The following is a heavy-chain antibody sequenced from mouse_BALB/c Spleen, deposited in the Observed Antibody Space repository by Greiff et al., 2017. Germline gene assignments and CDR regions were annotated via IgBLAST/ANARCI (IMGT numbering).Heavy chain of an antibody. CDR1: GYTFTSYW. CDR3: TRDYGDFDY. D-gene: IGHD2-4*01. Sequence: VQLQQPGAELVRPGASVKLSCKASGYTFTSYWINWVKQRPGQGLEWIGNIYPSDSYTNYNQKFKDKATLTVDKSSSTANMQLSSPTSEDSAVYYYTRDYGDFDYWGQGTTLTVSS. J-gene: IGHJ2*01. CDR2: IYPSDSYT. V-gene: IGHV1-69*02.